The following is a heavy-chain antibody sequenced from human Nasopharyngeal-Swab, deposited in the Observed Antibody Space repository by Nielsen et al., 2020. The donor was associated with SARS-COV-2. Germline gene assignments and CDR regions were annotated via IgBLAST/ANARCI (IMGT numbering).Heavy chain of an antibody. CDR1: GITFSNHA. CDR3: AQEEAPNDS. Sequence: GESLKISCAASGITFSNHAWTWVRQAPGKGLEWVSAISISGDKTYYAGSVRGRFTISRDNSKNTLYLEMNSLSAGDTATYYCAQEEAPNDSWGQGTLVTVSS. CDR2: ISISGDKT. V-gene: IGHV3-23*01. J-gene: IGHJ5*01.